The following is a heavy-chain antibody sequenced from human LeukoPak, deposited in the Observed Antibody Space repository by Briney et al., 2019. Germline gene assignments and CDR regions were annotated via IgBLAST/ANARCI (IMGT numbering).Heavy chain of an antibody. CDR3: ATSTVAKYDY. CDR1: GFTFSTYA. CDR2: ISGRGDYT. D-gene: IGHD4-11*01. J-gene: IGHJ4*02. Sequence: GGSLRLSCAASGFTFSTYAMNWVRQAPGKGLEWVSTISGRGDYTYYADSVKGRFTISRDNSKNTLYLQMNSLRAEDTALYYCATSTVAKYDYWGQGTLVAVSS. V-gene: IGHV3-23*01.